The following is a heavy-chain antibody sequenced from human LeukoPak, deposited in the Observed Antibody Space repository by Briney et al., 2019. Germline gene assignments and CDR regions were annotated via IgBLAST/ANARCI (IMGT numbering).Heavy chain of an antibody. J-gene: IGHJ4*02. Sequence: PGGSLRLSCAASGFTFSSYAMSWVRQAPGKGLEWVANINQDGTEKHYVDTVKGRFTISRDNAKNSLYLQMNSLRVEDTAVYYCAKVAKYYYGSETYYFFEHWGQGTPVTASS. CDR1: GFTFSSYA. CDR2: INQDGTEK. D-gene: IGHD3-10*01. V-gene: IGHV3-7*01. CDR3: AKVAKYYYGSETYYFFEH.